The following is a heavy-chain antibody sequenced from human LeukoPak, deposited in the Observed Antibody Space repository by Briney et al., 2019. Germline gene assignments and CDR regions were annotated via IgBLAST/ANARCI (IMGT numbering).Heavy chain of an antibody. J-gene: IGHJ3*01. CDR3: VRDRTTSTRGSFPL. D-gene: IGHD1-1*01. CDR1: GGSISSYY. Sequence: SETLSLTCSVSGGSISSYYWSWIRQPPGKRLEWTGFVSYSGDTNYNPSFKSRVTISVDTSKNSFSLNLRSVTAADTALYYCVRDRTTSTRGSFPLWGQGTLVSVSS. CDR2: VSYSGDT. V-gene: IGHV4-59*01.